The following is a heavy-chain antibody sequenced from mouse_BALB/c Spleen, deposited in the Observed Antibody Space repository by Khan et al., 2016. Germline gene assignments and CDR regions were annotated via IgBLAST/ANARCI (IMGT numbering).Heavy chain of an antibody. V-gene: IGHV5-6*01. CDR1: GFTFSSYG. Sequence: EVELVESGGDLVQPGGSLKLSCAASGFTFSSYGMSWVRQTPDKRLEWVATISSGGSYTYYPDSVKGRFTISRDNAKNTLYLQMSSLKSEDTAMYYCAIYYSSMDYWGQGTSVTVSS. J-gene: IGHJ4*01. CDR3: AIYYSSMDY. CDR2: ISSGGSYT. D-gene: IGHD2-12*01.